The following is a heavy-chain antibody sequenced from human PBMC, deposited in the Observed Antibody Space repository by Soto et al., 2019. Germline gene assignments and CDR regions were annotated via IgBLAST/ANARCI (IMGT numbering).Heavy chain of an antibody. D-gene: IGHD3-10*01. CDR2: ISYDGSNK. V-gene: IGHV3-30*18. J-gene: IGHJ4*02. CDR1: GFTFSSYG. CDR3: AKDRTPFADGDFFDY. Sequence: GGSLRLSCAASGFTFSSYGMHWVRQAPGKGLEWVAVISYDGSNKYYAESVKGRFTISSDNSKNTLYLQMNSLRAEDTAVYYCAKDRTPFADGDFFDYWGQGTLVTVSS.